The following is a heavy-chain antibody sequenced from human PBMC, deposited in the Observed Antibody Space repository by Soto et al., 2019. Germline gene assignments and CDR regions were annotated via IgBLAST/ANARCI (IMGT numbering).Heavy chain of an antibody. V-gene: IGHV3-23*01. CDR2: ISGSGGST. J-gene: IGHJ4*02. Sequence: GGSLRLSCAASGFTFSSYAMSWVRQAPGKGLEWVSAISGSGGSTYYADSVKGRFTISRDNSKNTLYLQMNSLRAEDTAVYYCAKEGGYCSSTSCSGYYFDYWGQGTLVTVSS. CDR3: AKEGGYCSSTSCSGYYFDY. D-gene: IGHD2-2*01. CDR1: GFTFSSYA.